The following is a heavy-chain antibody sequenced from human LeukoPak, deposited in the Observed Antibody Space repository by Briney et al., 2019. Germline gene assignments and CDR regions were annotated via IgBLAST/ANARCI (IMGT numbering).Heavy chain of an antibody. CDR3: ARERSGSYLDAFDI. Sequence: ASVKVSCMASGYTFTSYGISWVRQAPGQGLEWMRWISAYNGNTNYAQKLQGRVTMTTDTSTSTAYMELRSLRSDDTAVYYCARERSGSYLDAFDIWGQGTMVTVSS. J-gene: IGHJ3*02. CDR2: ISAYNGNT. V-gene: IGHV1-18*01. CDR1: GYTFTSYG. D-gene: IGHD1-26*01.